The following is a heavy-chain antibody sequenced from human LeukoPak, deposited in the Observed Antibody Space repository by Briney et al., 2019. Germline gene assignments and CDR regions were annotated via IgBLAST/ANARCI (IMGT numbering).Heavy chain of an antibody. CDR1: GFTFSSYG. J-gene: IGHJ3*02. CDR2: RWYDGSNK. D-gene: IGHD6-19*01. CDR3: ARTVAGKGNAFDI. V-gene: IGHV3-33*01. Sequence: GSLRLSCAASGFTFSSYGMHWVRQAPGKGLEWVAVRWYDGSNKYYADSVKGRFTISRDNSKNTLYLQMNSLRADDTAVYYCARTVAGKGNAFDIWGQGTLVTVSP.